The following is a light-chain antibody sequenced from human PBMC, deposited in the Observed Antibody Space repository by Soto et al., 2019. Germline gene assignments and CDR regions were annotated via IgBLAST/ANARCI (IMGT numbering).Light chain of an antibody. Sequence: QSALTQPASVSGSPGQSITISCTGASSDVGGYNYVSWYQQHPGKAPKLIIYDVVSRPSGVSNRFSGSKSGNTASLTISGLQAEDEADYYCISYTTGSTWVFGGGTKLTVL. CDR1: SSDVGGYNY. J-gene: IGLJ3*02. CDR3: ISYTTGSTWV. CDR2: DVV. V-gene: IGLV2-14*01.